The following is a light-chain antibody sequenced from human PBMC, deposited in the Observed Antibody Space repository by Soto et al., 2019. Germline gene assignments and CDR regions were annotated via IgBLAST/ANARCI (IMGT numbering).Light chain of an antibody. V-gene: IGLV1-44*01. Sequence: QSVLTQPPSASGTPGQRVTISCSGSSSNIGSNTVHWYQQLPGTAPKLLIYSNNQRPSGVPDRFSGSKSGTSSSLAISGRQSEYEADYYCAAWDDSLNAVVFGGGTKLTVL. J-gene: IGLJ2*01. CDR1: SSNIGSNT. CDR3: AAWDDSLNAVV. CDR2: SNN.